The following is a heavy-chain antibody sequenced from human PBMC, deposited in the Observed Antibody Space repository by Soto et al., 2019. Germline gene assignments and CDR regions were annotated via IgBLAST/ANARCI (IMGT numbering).Heavy chain of an antibody. D-gene: IGHD6-13*01. CDR2: IIPIFGTA. CDR1: GGTFSSYA. CDR3: ARARHSSPHNYYGMDV. J-gene: IGHJ6*02. Sequence: GASVKVSCKASGGTFSSYAISWVRQAPGQGLEWMGGIIPIFGTANYAQKFQGRVTITADKSTSTAYMELSSLRSEDTAVYYCARARHSSPHNYYGMDVWGQGTTVTVSS. V-gene: IGHV1-69*06.